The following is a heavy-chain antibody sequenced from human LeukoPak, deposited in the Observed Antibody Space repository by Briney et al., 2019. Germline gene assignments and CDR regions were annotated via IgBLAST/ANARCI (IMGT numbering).Heavy chain of an antibody. D-gene: IGHD3-3*01. J-gene: IGHJ4*02. V-gene: IGHV4-59*01. Sequence: SETLSLTCTVSGGSISSYYWSWIRQPPGKGLEWIGYIYYSGSTNYNPSLKSRVTISVDTSKNQFSLKLSSVTAADTAVYYCAGRRYYDFWSGCPPPDYWGQGTLVTVSS. CDR3: AGRRYYDFWSGCPPPDY. CDR2: IYYSGST. CDR1: GGSISSYY.